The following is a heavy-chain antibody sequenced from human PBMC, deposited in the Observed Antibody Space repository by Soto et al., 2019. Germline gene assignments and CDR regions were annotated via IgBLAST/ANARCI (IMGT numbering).Heavy chain of an antibody. Sequence: QMQLVESGGGVVQPGGSLRPSCAASGFTFSFYDMHWVRQAPGKGLEWVAFISYDGNKKYYADSVKGRFTISRDNSKNTLYLQMNSVGAEDTAMYYGAKGGCGDIVAVSTVVPYYVDMDVWGQGTTVTVSS. D-gene: IGHD2-2*01. J-gene: IGHJ6*02. CDR1: GFTFSFYD. CDR2: ISYDGNKK. V-gene: IGHV3-30*18. CDR3: AKGGCGDIVAVSTVVPYYVDMDV.